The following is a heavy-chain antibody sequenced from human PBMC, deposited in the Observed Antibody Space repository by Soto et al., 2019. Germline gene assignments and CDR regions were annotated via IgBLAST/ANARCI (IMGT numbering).Heavy chain of an antibody. CDR2: INAGNGNT. CDR3: ARDNGWGKYYQY. J-gene: IGHJ1*01. V-gene: IGHV1-3*01. D-gene: IGHD7-27*01. CDR1: GYTFTSYA. Sequence: QVQLVQSGAEVKKPGASVKVSCKASGYTFTSYAMHWVRQASGQRLEWMGWINAGNGNTKYSQKFQGRVTITRDTSASTAYMELSSLRSEDTAVYYCARDNGWGKYYQYWGQGTLVTVSS.